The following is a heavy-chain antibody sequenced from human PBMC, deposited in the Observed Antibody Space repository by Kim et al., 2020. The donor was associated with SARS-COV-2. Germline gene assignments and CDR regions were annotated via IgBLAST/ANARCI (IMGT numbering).Heavy chain of an antibody. CDR3: ARQKGSLYYWYFDL. Sequence: SETLSLTCTVSGGSISSSSYYWGWIRQPPGKGLEWIGSIYYSGSTYYNPSLKSRVTISVDTSENQFSLKLSSVTAADTAVYYCARQKGSLYYWYFDLWGRGTLVTVSS. J-gene: IGHJ2*01. CDR1: GGSISSSSYY. V-gene: IGHV4-39*01. CDR2: IYYSGST.